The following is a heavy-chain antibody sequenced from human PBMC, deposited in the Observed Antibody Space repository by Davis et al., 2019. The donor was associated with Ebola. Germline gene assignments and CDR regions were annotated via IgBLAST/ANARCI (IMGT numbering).Heavy chain of an antibody. CDR1: GGSISSSNW. CDR2: IYHSGST. D-gene: IGHD2-2*01. V-gene: IGHV4-4*02. Sequence: SETLSLTCAVSGGSISSSNWWSWVRQPPGKGLEWIGEIYHSGSTNYNPSLKSRVTISVDKSKNQFSLKLSSVTAADTAVYYCASFDCSSTSCLQAFDIWGQGTMVTVSS. CDR3: ASFDCSSTSCLQAFDI. J-gene: IGHJ3*02.